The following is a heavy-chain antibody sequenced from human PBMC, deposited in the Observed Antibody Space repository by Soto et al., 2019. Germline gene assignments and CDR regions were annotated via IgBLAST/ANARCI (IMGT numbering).Heavy chain of an antibody. CDR2: INAGNGNT. D-gene: IGHD3-10*01. Sequence: QVQLVQSGAEVKKPGASVKVSCKASGYTFTSYAMHWVRQAPAQRLEWMGWINAGNGNTKYSQKFQGRVTITRDTSASTAYMELSSLRSEDTAVYYCARDRDGYGSGSYSFGYWGQGTLVTVSS. V-gene: IGHV1-3*01. J-gene: IGHJ4*02. CDR1: GYTFTSYA. CDR3: ARDRDGYGSGSYSFGY.